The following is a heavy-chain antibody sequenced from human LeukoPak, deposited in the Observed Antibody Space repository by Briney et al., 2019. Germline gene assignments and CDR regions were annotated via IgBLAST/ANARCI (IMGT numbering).Heavy chain of an antibody. J-gene: IGHJ4*02. Sequence: GGSLRLSCAASEFTFSSYWMSWVRQAPGKGLEWVTNIKQDGGQIYYLESVKGRFTVSRDNAKNSLYLQMNSLRAEDTAVYYCARLGARQMLEYWGQGTLVTVSS. CDR2: IKQDGGQI. V-gene: IGHV3-7*01. CDR1: EFTFSSYW. CDR3: ARLGARQMLEY. D-gene: IGHD4-17*01.